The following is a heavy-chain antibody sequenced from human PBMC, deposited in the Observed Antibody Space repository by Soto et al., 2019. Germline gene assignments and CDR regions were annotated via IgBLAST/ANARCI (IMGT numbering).Heavy chain of an antibody. J-gene: IGHJ4*02. CDR2: VKQDGSEI. D-gene: IGHD6-19*01. CDR3: ARDPGISSGWYYFDY. V-gene: IGHV3-7*05. CDR1: GFTFSNHW. Sequence: EVHLVESGGGLVQSGGSTRLSCAASGFTFSNHWMTWVRQAPGKGLEWVASVKQDGSEIYYGDSVKGRFTISRDNAKNSLFLQLNSLRAEDTAMYYCARDPGISSGWYYFDYWGQGTLVTVSS.